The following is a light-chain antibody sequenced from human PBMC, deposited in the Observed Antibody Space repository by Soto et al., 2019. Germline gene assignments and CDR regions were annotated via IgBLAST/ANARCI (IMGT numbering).Light chain of an antibody. Sequence: EIVLTQSPGTLSLSPGQRATLSCRASQSVSSSSIAWYQQTPGQAPRLVIYGASSRATGISDRFSGSGSGTDFTLTISRLEPEDFAVYYCQQYGSSPLTFGGGTKVDNK. CDR2: GAS. V-gene: IGKV3-20*01. J-gene: IGKJ4*01. CDR3: QQYGSSPLT. CDR1: QSVSSSS.